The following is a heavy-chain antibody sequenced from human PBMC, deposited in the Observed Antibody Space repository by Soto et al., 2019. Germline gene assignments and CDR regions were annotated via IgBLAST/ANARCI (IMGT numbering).Heavy chain of an antibody. Sequence: EVQLLESGGGLVQPGGSLRLSCAASGFTFSNYAMSWVRQAPGKGLEWVSAISGSGGSTYYADSVKGRFTISRDNSKNTLFLQMNSLRAEDTAVYYCAKDRSCSGGSCYSEWAFDIWGQGTMVTVSS. D-gene: IGHD2-15*01. CDR3: AKDRSCSGGSCYSEWAFDI. J-gene: IGHJ3*02. CDR2: ISGSGGST. V-gene: IGHV3-23*01. CDR1: GFTFSNYA.